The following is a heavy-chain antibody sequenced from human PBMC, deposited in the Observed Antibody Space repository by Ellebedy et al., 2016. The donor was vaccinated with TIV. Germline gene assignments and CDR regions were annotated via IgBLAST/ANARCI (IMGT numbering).Heavy chain of an antibody. CDR3: AREGQDYGGNSNAFDI. CDR2: INPNSGGT. J-gene: IGHJ3*02. Sequence: ASVKVSCXASGYTFIGYYMHWVRQAPGQGLEWMGWINPNSGGTNYAQKFQGRVTMTRDTSISTAYMELSRLRSDDTAVYYCAREGQDYGGNSNAFDIWGQGTMVTVSS. CDR1: GYTFIGYY. V-gene: IGHV1-2*02. D-gene: IGHD4-23*01.